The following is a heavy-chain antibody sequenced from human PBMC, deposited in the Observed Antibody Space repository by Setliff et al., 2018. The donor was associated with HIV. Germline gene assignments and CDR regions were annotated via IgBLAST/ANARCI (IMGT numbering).Heavy chain of an antibody. V-gene: IGHV1-69*13. J-gene: IGHJ4*02. Sequence: GASVKVSCKASGGTFSSYAISWVRQAPGQGLEWMGGIIPIFGTANYAQKFQGRVTITADESTSTAYMELSSLRSEDTAVYYYARDPYYYGSGSLGLDYWGQGTLVTAPQ. CDR2: IIPIFGTA. D-gene: IGHD3-10*01. CDR1: GGTFSSYA. CDR3: ARDPYYYGSGSLGLDY.